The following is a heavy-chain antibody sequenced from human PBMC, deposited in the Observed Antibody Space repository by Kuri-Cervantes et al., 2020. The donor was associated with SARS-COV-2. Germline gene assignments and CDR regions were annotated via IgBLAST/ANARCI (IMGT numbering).Heavy chain of an antibody. J-gene: IGHJ4*02. Sequence: ASVKVSCKASGYTFTSYGISWVRQAPGQGLEWMGWISAYNGNTNHAQKLQGRVTMTTDTSTSTAYMELRSLRSDDTAVYYCARHALGGWYNEGEYYFDYWGQGTLVTVSS. CDR1: GYTFTSYG. CDR2: ISAYNGNT. V-gene: IGHV1-18*04. CDR3: ARHALGGWYNEGEYYFDY. D-gene: IGHD6-19*01.